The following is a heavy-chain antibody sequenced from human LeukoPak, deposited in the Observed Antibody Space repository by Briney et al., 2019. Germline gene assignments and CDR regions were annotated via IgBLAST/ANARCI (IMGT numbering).Heavy chain of an antibody. CDR2: TYYRSEWYN. V-gene: IGHV6-1*01. D-gene: IGHD1-1*01. CDR1: GDSVSSNTAA. CDR3: ARDGQLGNDALDI. J-gene: IGHJ3*02. Sequence: SQTLSLTCALSGDSVSSNTAAWNWIRQSPSRGLEWLGRTYYRSEWYNDYAVSMKSRITVNPDTSKNHFSLHLNSVTPKDTALYYRARDGQLGNDALDIWGQGTLVTVSS.